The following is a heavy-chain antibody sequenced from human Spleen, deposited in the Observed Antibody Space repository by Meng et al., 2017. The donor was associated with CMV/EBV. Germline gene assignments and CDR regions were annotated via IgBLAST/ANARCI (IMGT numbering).Heavy chain of an antibody. CDR3: ARFSNWFDS. V-gene: IGHV1-69*02. CDR2: IIPILGIA. Sequence: KVSCKASGGTLSSYTISWVRQAPGQGLEWMGRIIPILGIANYAQKFQGRVTITADKSTSTAYMELSSLRSEDTAVYYCARFSNWFDSWGQGTLVTVSS. J-gene: IGHJ5*01. CDR1: GGTLSSYT.